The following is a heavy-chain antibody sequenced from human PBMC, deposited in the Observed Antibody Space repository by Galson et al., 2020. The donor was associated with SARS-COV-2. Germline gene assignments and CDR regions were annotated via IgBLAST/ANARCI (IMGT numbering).Heavy chain of an antibody. J-gene: IGHJ4*02. D-gene: IGHD5-18*01. CDR1: GFTFSSYA. Sequence: GGSLRLSCAASGFTFSSYAMHWVRQAPGKGLEWVAVISYDGSNKYYADSVKGRFTISRDNSKNTLYLQMNSLRAEDTAVYYCARLSVVRDTAMVFDYWGQGTLVTVSS. CDR3: ARLSVVRDTAMVFDY. CDR2: ISYDGSNK. V-gene: IGHV3-30*04.